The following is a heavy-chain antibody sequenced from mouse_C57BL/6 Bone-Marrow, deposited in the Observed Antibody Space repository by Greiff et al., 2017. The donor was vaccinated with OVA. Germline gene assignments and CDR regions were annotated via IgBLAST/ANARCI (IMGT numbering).Heavy chain of an antibody. CDR1: GYTFTSYW. D-gene: IGHD2-5*01. CDR3: ARGIRYYSNYKDYFDG. J-gene: IGHJ2*01. Sequence: VQLQQPGAELVKPGASVKMSCKASGYTFTSYWITWVKQRPGQGLEWIGDIYPGSGSTNYNEKFKSKATLTVDTSSSTAYMQLSSLTSEDSAVYYCARGIRYYSNYKDYFDGWGKGTTLTVSS. CDR2: IYPGSGST. V-gene: IGHV1-55*01.